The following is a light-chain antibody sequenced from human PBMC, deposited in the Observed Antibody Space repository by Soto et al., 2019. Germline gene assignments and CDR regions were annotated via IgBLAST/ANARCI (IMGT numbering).Light chain of an antibody. CDR2: GAS. CDR1: QSITSNF. CDR3: QQYGRSPLMYT. Sequence: EIVLTQSPGTLSLSPGERATLSCRASQSITSNFLAWYQQKPGQAPRLLIYGASTRAAGVPARFSASGSGTDFTLTITRLEPEDFAVYYCQQYGRSPLMYTFGQGTKLGVK. J-gene: IGKJ2*01. V-gene: IGKV3-20*01.